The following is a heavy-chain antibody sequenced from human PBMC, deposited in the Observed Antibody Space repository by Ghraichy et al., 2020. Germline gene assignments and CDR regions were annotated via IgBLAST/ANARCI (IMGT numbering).Heavy chain of an antibody. V-gene: IGHV3-23*01. J-gene: IGHJ4*02. CDR3: ARGTGYYFDY. D-gene: IGHD3/OR15-3a*01. CDR1: GVTLSNYA. CDR2: IGASGKT. Sequence: GVLNISCAASGVTLSNYAARWVRQAPGKGLEWVATIGASGKTYYADSVKGRFTISRDNSKNTLYLQMNSLSVEDTAVYHCARGTGYYFDYWGQGTLVTVSS.